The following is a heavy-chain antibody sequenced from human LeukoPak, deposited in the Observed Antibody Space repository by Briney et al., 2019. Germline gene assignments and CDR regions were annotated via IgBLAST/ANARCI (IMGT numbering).Heavy chain of an antibody. CDR3: TTLTAYDYYFDY. D-gene: IGHD3-9*01. V-gene: IGHV3-15*01. CDR2: VKSKTDGGTT. J-gene: IGHJ4*02. CDR1: GFTFSNAW. Sequence: GGSLRLSCAASGFTFSNAWMSWVRQAPGKGLVWVGRVKSKTDGGTTDYAAPVKGRFTISTDDSKNTLYLQMNSLKTEDTAVYFCTTLTAYDYYFDYWGQGTLVTVSS.